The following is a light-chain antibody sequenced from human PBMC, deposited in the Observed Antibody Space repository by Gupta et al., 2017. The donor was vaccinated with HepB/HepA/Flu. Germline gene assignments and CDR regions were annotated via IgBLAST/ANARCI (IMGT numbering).Light chain of an antibody. CDR1: SSDVATYDS. CDR2: AVS. CDR3: ASYTRTSGL. V-gene: IGLV2-14*03. Sequence: QSALTQPTSVSGSPGQSIPISCTGTSSDVATYDSFSWYQHHPGKALILMIYAVSYRPSGVSNRFSASKSGTTASLTISGLRAEDEAYYYCASYTRTSGLFGGGTKLTVL. J-gene: IGLJ2*01.